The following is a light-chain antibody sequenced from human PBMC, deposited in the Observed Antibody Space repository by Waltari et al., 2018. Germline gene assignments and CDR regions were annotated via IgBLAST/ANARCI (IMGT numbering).Light chain of an antibody. CDR2: DNN. CDR1: SPNIGNKS. Sequence: QSVLTQPPSVSAAPGQTVTIPCSGSSPNIGNKSVSWYQQLPGTAPKLLIYDNNKRPSGIPDRFSGSKSGTSATLGITGLQTGDEADYYCGTWDSSLSGGFGGGTKLTVL. J-gene: IGLJ3*02. V-gene: IGLV1-51*01. CDR3: GTWDSSLSGG.